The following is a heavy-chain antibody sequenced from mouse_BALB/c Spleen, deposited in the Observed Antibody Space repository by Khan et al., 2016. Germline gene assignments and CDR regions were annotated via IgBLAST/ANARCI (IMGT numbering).Heavy chain of an antibody. D-gene: IGHD1-1*01. CDR3: ASPTVGMDY. Sequence: EVQLVESGGGLVQPGDSLKLSCAASGFDFSRFWINWVRQAPGKGLEWIGEINPDSTTINYTPSLKDKFIISRDNAKNTLYLYMNKVRSEDTALYFCASPTVGMDYWGQGTSVTVSS. CDR2: INPDSTTI. CDR1: GFDFSRFW. V-gene: IGHV4-1*02. J-gene: IGHJ4*01.